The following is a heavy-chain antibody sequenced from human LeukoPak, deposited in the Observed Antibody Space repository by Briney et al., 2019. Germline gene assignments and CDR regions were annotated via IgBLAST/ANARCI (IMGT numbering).Heavy chain of an antibody. D-gene: IGHD3-10*01. CDR3: ARSLHGTMVRGAEGY. CDR2: INPSGGST. CDR1: GYTFTSYY. J-gene: IGHJ4*02. Sequence: GASVKVSCKASGYTFTSYYMHWVRQAPGQGLEWMGIINPSGGSTSYAQKFQGRVTMTRDTSTSTAYMELRSLRSDDTAVYYCARSLHGTMVRGAEGYWGQGTLVTVSS. V-gene: IGHV1-46*01.